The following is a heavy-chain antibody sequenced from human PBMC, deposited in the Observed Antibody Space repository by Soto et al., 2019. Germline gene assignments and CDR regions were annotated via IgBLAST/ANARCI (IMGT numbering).Heavy chain of an antibody. CDR1: GFSLTTSGVG. Sequence: QITLEESGPARVRPSQPLALTCTFSGFSLTTSGVGVGWIRKTPGKALEWLAFIYWDDDKRYNPSLRSRLSITKETSKKQVVLTLADLDTVDTATYICVRRGNMYGKWDHGFFDYWGQGLLVTVSS. D-gene: IGHD2-8*01. V-gene: IGHV2-5*02. CDR3: VRRGNMYGKWDHGFFDY. CDR2: IYWDDDK. J-gene: IGHJ4*02.